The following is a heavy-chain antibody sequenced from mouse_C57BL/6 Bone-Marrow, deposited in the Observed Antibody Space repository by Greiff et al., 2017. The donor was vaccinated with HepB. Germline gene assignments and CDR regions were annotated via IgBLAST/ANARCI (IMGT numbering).Heavy chain of an antibody. V-gene: IGHV5-4*01. CDR1: GFTFSSYA. CDR2: ISDGGSYT. Sequence: DVHLVESGGGLVKPGGSLKLSCAASGFTFSSYAMSWVRQTPEKRLEWVATISDGGSYTYYPDNVKGRFTISRDNAKNNLYLQMSHLKSEDTAMYYCARDYYGSSGYFDVWGTGTTVTVSS. J-gene: IGHJ1*03. D-gene: IGHD1-1*01. CDR3: ARDYYGSSGYFDV.